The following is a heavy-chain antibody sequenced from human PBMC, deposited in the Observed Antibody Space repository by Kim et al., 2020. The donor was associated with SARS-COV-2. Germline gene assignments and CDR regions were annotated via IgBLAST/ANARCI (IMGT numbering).Heavy chain of an antibody. J-gene: IGHJ4*02. Sequence: SGSTNYNPSLKSRVTISVDTSKNQFSLKLSSVTAADTAVYYCARWGSRDYWGQGTLVTVSS. D-gene: IGHD3-16*01. CDR2: SGST. CDR3: ARWGSRDY. V-gene: IGHV4-34*01.